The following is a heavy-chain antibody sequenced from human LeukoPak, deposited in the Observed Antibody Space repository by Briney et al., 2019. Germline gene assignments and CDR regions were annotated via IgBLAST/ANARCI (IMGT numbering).Heavy chain of an antibody. Sequence: SETLSLTCTVSGGSISSSSYYWGWIRQPPGKGLEWIGSIYYSGSTYYNPSLKSRVTISVDTSKNQFSLKLSSVTAADTAVYYCARHGRLTGDFDYWGQGALVTVSS. CDR2: IYYSGST. V-gene: IGHV4-39*01. CDR3: ARHGRLTGDFDY. CDR1: GGSISSSSYY. D-gene: IGHD7-27*01. J-gene: IGHJ4*02.